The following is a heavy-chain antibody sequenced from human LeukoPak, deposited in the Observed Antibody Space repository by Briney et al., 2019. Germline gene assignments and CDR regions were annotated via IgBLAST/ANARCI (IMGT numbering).Heavy chain of an antibody. Sequence: GGSLRLSCAASGFTFSDYALHWVRQAPGKGLEWVTVISFDGGSEYYADSVKGRFTISRDNSKNTLYLQMNGLRAEDTAVYYCARASVATTASFDIWGQGTMVTVSS. V-gene: IGHV3-30*04. CDR2: ISFDGGSE. J-gene: IGHJ3*02. D-gene: IGHD5-12*01. CDR1: GFTFSDYA. CDR3: ARASVATTASFDI.